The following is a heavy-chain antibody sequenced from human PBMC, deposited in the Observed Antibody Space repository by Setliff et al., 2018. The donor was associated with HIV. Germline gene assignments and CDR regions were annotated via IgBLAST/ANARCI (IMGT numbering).Heavy chain of an antibody. D-gene: IGHD5-12*01. CDR3: ARDWRSGYDLNFDY. J-gene: IGHJ4*02. CDR2: IWNDGSSK. Sequence: GGSLRLSCVASGFTFRNYGMHWVRQAPGKGLEWVALIWNDGSSKFYGDSVKGRFTISRDNSKNTLYLQMSSLRAEDTAIYYCARDWRSGYDLNFDYWGQGTLVTVSS. V-gene: IGHV3-33*01. CDR1: GFTFRNYG.